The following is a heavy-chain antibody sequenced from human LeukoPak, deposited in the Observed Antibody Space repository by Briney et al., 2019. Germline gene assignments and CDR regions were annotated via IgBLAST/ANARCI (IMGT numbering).Heavy chain of an antibody. J-gene: IGHJ4*02. CDR3: ARSSGWRSAFHY. CDR1: GFIFSSYW. Sequence: GGSLRLSCAASGFIFSSYWMTWVRQAPGKGLEWVANIKYDGSDEYYVDSVKGRFTISRDNAKNSLYLQMNSLRAEDTAVYYCARSSGWRSAFHYWAQGPLLTVSS. V-gene: IGHV3-7*01. CDR2: IKYDGSDE. D-gene: IGHD6-19*01.